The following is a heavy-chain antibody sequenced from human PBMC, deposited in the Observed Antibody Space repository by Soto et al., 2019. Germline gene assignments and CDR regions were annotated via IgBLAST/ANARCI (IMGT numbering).Heavy chain of an antibody. CDR1: GFTFSSRA. CDR3: ASDRSLGSNWYYYLES. V-gene: IGHV3-48*02. J-gene: IGHJ4*02. Sequence: DVQLVESGGGLVQPGGSLRLSCTASGFTFSSRAMNWVRQFPGRGLERVSYISSRSSNIDDADSVKGRFTVSRDNANKSLSLQMNTLRDEDTAVYYCASDRSLGSNWYYYLESWGQGTLVTVSS. D-gene: IGHD3-16*01. CDR2: ISSRSSNI.